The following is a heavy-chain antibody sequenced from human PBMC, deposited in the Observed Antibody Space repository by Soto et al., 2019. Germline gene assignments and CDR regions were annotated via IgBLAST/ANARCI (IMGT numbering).Heavy chain of an antibody. D-gene: IGHD3-10*01. CDR2: IYYSGST. J-gene: IGHJ5*02. Sequence: ETLSLTCTVSGGSISSSSYYWGWIRQPPGKGLEWIGSIYYSGSTYYNPSLKSRVTISVDTSKNQFSLKLSSVTAADTAVYYCARRKGIKYWFDPWGQGTLVTVSS. CDR1: GGSISSSSYY. CDR3: ARRKGIKYWFDP. V-gene: IGHV4-39*01.